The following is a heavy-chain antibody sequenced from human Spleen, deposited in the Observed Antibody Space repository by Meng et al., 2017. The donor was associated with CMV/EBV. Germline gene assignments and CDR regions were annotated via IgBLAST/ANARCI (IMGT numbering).Heavy chain of an antibody. J-gene: IGHJ4*02. CDR2: IKRKSDGLTA. D-gene: IGHD5-24*01. Sequence: SCAASGINFTNAWMSWVRQAPGKGLEWVGRIKRKSDGLTADYAAPLKGRFTISRDDSKHTVYLQMNSLRAEDTAVYYCASDGKTVDYWGQGTLVTVSS. CDR1: GINFTNAW. CDR3: ASDGKTVDY. V-gene: IGHV3-15*01.